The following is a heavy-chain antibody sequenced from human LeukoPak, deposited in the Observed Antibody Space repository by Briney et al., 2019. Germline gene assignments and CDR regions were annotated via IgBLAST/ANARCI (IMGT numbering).Heavy chain of an antibody. Sequence: ASETLSLTCTVSGGSINSRRYYWGWIRQPPGKGLEWIGSVYYGGTTYYNPSLKSRVTISEDTSKNQFSLKLSSVTAADTAVYYCARRATTVTTGYYYYYMDVWGKGTTVTVSS. D-gene: IGHD4-17*01. CDR1: GGSINSRRYY. J-gene: IGHJ6*03. CDR2: VYYGGTT. CDR3: ARRATTVTTGYYYYYMDV. V-gene: IGHV4-39*01.